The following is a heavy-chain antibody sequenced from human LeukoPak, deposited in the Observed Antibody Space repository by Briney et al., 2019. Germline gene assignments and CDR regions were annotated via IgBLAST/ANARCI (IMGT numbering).Heavy chain of an antibody. CDR3: AREGVTAMSYYYYGMDV. CDR2: ISYDGSNK. CDR1: GFTFSSYG. J-gene: IGHJ6*02. V-gene: IGHV3-30*03. D-gene: IGHD2-21*02. Sequence: GRSLRLSCAASGFTFSSYGMHWVRQAPGKGLEWVAVISYDGSNKYYADSVKGRFTISRDNSKNTLYLQMNSLRAEDTAVYYCAREGVTAMSYYYYGMDVWGQGTTVTVSS.